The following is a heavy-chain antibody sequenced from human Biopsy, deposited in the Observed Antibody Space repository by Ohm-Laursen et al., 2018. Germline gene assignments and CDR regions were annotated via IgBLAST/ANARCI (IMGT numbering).Heavy chain of an antibody. CDR2: IYSGDST. Sequence: SLRLSCAASGFTFSVYAMHWVRQAPGKGLEWVSVIYSGDSTYYADSVKGRFTISRDESKNTLYLQMNRLRAEDTAVYHCARATYSSGHKIDSWGQGTLVTVSS. D-gene: IGHD6-25*01. CDR1: GFTFSVYA. CDR3: ARATYSSGHKIDS. V-gene: IGHV3-NL1*01. J-gene: IGHJ4*02.